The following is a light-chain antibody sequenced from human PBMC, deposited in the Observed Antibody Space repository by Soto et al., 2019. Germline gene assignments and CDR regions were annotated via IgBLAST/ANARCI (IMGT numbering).Light chain of an antibody. Sequence: QSVLTQPPSASGTPGQRVTMSCSGYSSNIKSNTVNWYQQLPGTAPKLLIYSNSQRPSGVPDRFSGSKSGTSASLAINGLQAEDEADYYCAAWDDRLRGPVFGGGTQLTVL. V-gene: IGLV1-44*01. CDR2: SNS. CDR3: AAWDDRLRGPV. J-gene: IGLJ3*02. CDR1: SSNIKSNT.